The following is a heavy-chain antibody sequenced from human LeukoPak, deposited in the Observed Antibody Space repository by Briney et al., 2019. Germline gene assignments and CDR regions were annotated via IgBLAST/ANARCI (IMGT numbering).Heavy chain of an antibody. Sequence: GASVKVSCKASGYTFTGYYMHWVRQAPGQELEWMGWINPNSGGTNYAQKFQGRVTMTRDTSISTAYMELSRLRSDDTAVYYCARDCSGGSCYERYGMDVWGQGTTVTVSS. V-gene: IGHV1-2*02. D-gene: IGHD2-15*01. CDR3: ARDCSGGSCYERYGMDV. CDR2: INPNSGGT. CDR1: GYTFTGYY. J-gene: IGHJ6*02.